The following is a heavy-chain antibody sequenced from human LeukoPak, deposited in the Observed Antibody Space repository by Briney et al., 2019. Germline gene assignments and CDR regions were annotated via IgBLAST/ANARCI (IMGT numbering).Heavy chain of an antibody. J-gene: IGHJ6*02. D-gene: IGHD3-9*01. CDR2: INPSGGST. CDR1: GYTFTSYY. Sequence: ASVKVSCKASGYTFTSYYMHWVRQAPGQGLEWMGIINPSGGSTSYAQKFQGRVTMTRDTSTSTVYMELSSLRSEDTAVYYCARDGFTDWLLSPCYYYGMDVWGQGTTVTVSS. V-gene: IGHV1-46*01. CDR3: ARDGFTDWLLSPCYYYGMDV.